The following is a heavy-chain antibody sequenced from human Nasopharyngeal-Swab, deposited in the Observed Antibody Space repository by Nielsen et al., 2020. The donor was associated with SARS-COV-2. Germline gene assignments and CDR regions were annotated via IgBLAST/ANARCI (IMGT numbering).Heavy chain of an antibody. J-gene: IGHJ6*02. Sequence: RQAPGKGLEWIGEINHSGSTNYNPSLKSRVTISVDTSKNQFSLKLSSVTAADTAVYYCAREGYDFWSGYPNGGYYYYGMDVWGQGTTVTVSS. D-gene: IGHD3-3*01. CDR2: INHSGST. V-gene: IGHV4-34*01. CDR3: AREGYDFWSGYPNGGYYYYGMDV.